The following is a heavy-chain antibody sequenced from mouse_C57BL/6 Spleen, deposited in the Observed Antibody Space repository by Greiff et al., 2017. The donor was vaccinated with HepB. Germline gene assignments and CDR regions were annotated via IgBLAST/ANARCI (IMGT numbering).Heavy chain of an antibody. J-gene: IGHJ4*01. Sequence: VKLQESGAELVKPGASVKISCKASGYAFSSYWMNWVKQRPGKGLEWIGQIYPGDGDTNYNGKFKGKATLTADKSSSTAYMQLSSLTSEDSAVYFCARSLGVVAGGAMDYWGQGTSVTVSS. CDR3: ARSLGVVAGGAMDY. D-gene: IGHD1-1*01. CDR2: IYPGDGDT. CDR1: GYAFSSYW. V-gene: IGHV1-80*01.